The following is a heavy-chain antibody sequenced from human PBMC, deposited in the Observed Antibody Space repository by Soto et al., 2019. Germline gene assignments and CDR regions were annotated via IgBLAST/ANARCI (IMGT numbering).Heavy chain of an antibody. D-gene: IGHD4-4*01. V-gene: IGHV3-23*01. CDR1: GFTFSSYA. CDR2: ISGSGGST. CDR3: AKTQGYSAGAFDV. Sequence: EVQLLESGGGLVQPGGSLRLSCVVSGFTFSSYAMSWVRQAPGKGLEWVSAISGSGGSTYYADSVKGRFTISRDNSKNTLYLQMNSLRVEDTAVYYCAKTQGYSAGAFDVWGQGTMGTVAS. J-gene: IGHJ3*01.